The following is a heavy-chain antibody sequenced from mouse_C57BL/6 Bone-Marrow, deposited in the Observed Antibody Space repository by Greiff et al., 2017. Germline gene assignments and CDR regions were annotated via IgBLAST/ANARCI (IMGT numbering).Heavy chain of an antibody. CDR1: GFTFSSYG. CDR2: ISSGGSYT. CDR3: ARHRAPYFDY. V-gene: IGHV5-6*01. D-gene: IGHD2-4*01. Sequence: EVKVVESGGDLVKPGGSLKLSCAASGFTFSSYGMSWVRQTPDKRLEWVATISSGGSYTYYPDSVKGRFTISRDNAKNTLYLQMSSLKSEDTAMYYCARHRAPYFDYWGQGTLVTVSA. J-gene: IGHJ3*01.